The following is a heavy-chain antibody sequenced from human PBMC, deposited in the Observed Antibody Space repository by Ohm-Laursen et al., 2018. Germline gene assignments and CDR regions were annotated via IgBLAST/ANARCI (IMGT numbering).Heavy chain of an antibody. V-gene: IGHV3-21*01. J-gene: IGHJ6*02. D-gene: IGHD3-3*01. CDR3: ARDAPNYKTISGVVTALGMDV. CDR2: IVVNSDVT. Sequence: SLRLSCTAFGVTLSRHSMNWVRQAPGKGLEWVSSIVVNSDVTYYGDSVKGRFTIARDDAQNSLHLQMDSLRAEDTAVYYCARDAPNYKTISGVVTALGMDVWGQGTTVTVSS. CDR1: GVTLSRHS.